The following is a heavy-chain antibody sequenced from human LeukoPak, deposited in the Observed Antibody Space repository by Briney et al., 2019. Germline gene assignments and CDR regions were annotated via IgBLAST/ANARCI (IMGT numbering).Heavy chain of an antibody. V-gene: IGHV1-69*05. J-gene: IGHJ3*02. Sequence: GASVKVSCKASGGTFSSYAISWVRQAPGQGLEWMGGIIPIFGTANYAQKLQGRVTMTTDTSTSTAYMELRSLRSDDTAVYYCARTPLRTVLRFLEWSTNWDAFDIWGQGTMVTVSS. CDR3: ARTPLRTVLRFLEWSTNWDAFDI. CDR2: IIPIFGTA. CDR1: GGTFSSYA. D-gene: IGHD3-3*01.